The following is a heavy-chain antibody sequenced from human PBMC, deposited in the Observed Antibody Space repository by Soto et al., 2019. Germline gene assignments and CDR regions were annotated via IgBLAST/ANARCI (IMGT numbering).Heavy chain of an antibody. D-gene: IGHD3-3*01. CDR2: IRSKAYGGTT. Sequence: GGSLRLSCTASGFTFGDYAMSWVRQAPGKGLEWVGFIRSKAYGGTTEYAASVKGRFTISRDDSKSIAYLQMNSLKTEDTAVYCCARDFALPGAFDIWGQGTMVTVAS. V-gene: IGHV3-49*04. CDR1: GFTFGDYA. CDR3: ARDFALPGAFDI. J-gene: IGHJ3*02.